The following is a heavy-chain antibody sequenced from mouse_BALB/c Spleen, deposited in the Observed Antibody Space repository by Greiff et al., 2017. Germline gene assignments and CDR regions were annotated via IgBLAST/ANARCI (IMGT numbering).Heavy chain of an antibody. V-gene: IGHV14-3*02. CDR3: ASLVWGAMDY. CDR2: IDPANGNT. Sequence: VQLQQSGAELVKPGALVKLSCTASGFNIKDTYMHWVKQRPEQGLEWIGRIDPANGNTKYDPKFQGKATITADTSSNTAYLQLSSLTSEDTAVYYCASLVWGAMDYWGQGTSVTVSS. D-gene: IGHD2-10*02. CDR1: GFNIKDTY. J-gene: IGHJ4*01.